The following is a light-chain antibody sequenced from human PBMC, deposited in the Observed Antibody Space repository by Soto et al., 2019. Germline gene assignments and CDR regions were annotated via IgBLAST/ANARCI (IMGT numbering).Light chain of an antibody. V-gene: IGKV3D-15*01. CDR1: QSVSSN. Sequence: EIVMTQSPATLSVSPGERATLSCRASQSVSSNLAWYQQKPGQAPRLLIYGASTRSTGIPARFSGSGSGTQFTLTISSLQSEDVAVYYCQQYNKWPLTFGGGTKGEIK. J-gene: IGKJ4*01. CDR2: GAS. CDR3: QQYNKWPLT.